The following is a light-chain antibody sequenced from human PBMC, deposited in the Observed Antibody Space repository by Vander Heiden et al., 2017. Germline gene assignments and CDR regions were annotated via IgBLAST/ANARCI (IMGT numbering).Light chain of an antibody. CDR3: QQSDSTPRT. CDR1: QDISSY. V-gene: IGKV1-39*01. CDR2: AAS. J-gene: IGKJ2*02. Sequence: DIQMTHSPSSLSASAGDRVTITCQASQDISSYLNWYQQKPGKAPKLLIYAASSLQRGVPSRFSGSGSGTDFTLTISSLQPEDFAAYYCQQSDSTPRTFGPGTKLEIK.